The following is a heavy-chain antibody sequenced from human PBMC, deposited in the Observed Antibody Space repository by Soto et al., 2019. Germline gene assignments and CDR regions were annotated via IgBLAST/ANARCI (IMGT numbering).Heavy chain of an antibody. CDR3: ARTGYYDSSGYPPNYYYYYGMDV. D-gene: IGHD3-22*01. CDR2: IIPIFGTA. Sequence: SVKVSCKASGGTFSSYSISWVRQAPGQGLEWMGGIIPIFGTANYAQKFQGRVTITADESTSTAYMELSSLRSEDTAVYYCARTGYYDSSGYPPNYYYYYGMDVWGQGTTVTVSS. J-gene: IGHJ6*02. CDR1: GGTFSSYS. V-gene: IGHV1-69*13.